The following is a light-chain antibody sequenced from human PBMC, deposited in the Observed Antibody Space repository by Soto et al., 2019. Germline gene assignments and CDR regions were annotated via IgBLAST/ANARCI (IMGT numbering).Light chain of an antibody. Sequence: EIVLTQSPATLSLSPGERATLSCRASQSLSSYLSWYQQKPGQAPRLLIYDASNRATGIPARFSGSGSGTDFNLTISSLETEDLAVYYCKHRRNWWNFGQGTQVEIE. CDR2: DAS. V-gene: IGKV3-11*01. CDR1: QSLSSY. J-gene: IGKJ1*01. CDR3: KHRRNWWN.